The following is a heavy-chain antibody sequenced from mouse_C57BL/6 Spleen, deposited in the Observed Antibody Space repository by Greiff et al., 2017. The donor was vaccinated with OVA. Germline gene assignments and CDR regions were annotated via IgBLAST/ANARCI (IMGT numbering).Heavy chain of an antibody. CDR2: IYPRSGNT. V-gene: IGHV1-81*01. D-gene: IGHD2-5*01. Sequence: VHLVESGAELARPGASVKLSCKASGYTFTSYGISWVKQRTGQGLEWIGEIYPRSGNTYYNEKFKGKATLTADKSSSTAYMELRSLTSEDSAVYFCARAYYSNYFFAYWGQGTLVTVSA. J-gene: IGHJ3*01. CDR3: ARAYYSNYFFAY. CDR1: GYTFTSYG.